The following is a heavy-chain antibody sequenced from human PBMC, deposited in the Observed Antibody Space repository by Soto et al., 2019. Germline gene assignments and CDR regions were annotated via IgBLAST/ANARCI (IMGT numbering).Heavy chain of an antibody. J-gene: IGHJ5*02. Sequence: QVQLVQSGAEVKKPASSVKVSCKASGYTFTTFGISWVRQAPGQELEWLGGIIPVFAKTTYAQEFRGRHTLTGDVAPNTADMRLSRLKSEDTVLNYCARDGGGEYDRASYKTGWFEPWGHATLVTVSS. CDR1: GYTFTTFG. V-gene: IGHV1-69*01. CDR2: IIPVFAKT. CDR3: ARDGGGEYDRASYKTGWFEP. D-gene: IGHD2-21*01.